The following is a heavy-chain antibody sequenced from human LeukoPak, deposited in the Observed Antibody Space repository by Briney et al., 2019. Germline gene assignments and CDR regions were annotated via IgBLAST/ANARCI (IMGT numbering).Heavy chain of an antibody. CDR1: GGPFSGYY. V-gene: IGHV4-34*01. D-gene: IGHD2-21*02. Sequence: PSETLSLTCAVYGGPFSGYYWSWIRQSPGKGLEWIGGINQSGSTTYKPSLKGRVTISVDTSKTQFSLKLSSVTAADTAVYYCARGKEYCGGDCFSSWYSDLWGRGTLVTVSS. CDR3: ARGKEYCGGDCFSSWYSDL. J-gene: IGHJ2*01. CDR2: INQSGST.